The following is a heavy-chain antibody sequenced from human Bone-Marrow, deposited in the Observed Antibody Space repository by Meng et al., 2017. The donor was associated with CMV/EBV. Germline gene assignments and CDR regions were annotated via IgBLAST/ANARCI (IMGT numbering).Heavy chain of an antibody. CDR3: AIGVGATKGADY. CDR2: ISYDGSNK. D-gene: IGHD1-26*01. V-gene: IGHV3-30-3*01. J-gene: IGHJ4*02. Sequence: GESLKISCAASGFTFSSYAMHWVRQAPGKGLEWVAVISYDGSNKYYADSVKGRFTISRDNSKNTLYLQMNSLRAEDTAVYYCAIGVGATKGADYWGQGTLVTVSS. CDR1: GFTFSSYA.